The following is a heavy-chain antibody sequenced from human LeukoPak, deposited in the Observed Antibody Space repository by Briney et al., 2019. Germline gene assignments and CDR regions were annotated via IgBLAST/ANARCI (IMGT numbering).Heavy chain of an antibody. CDR2: INHSGST. J-gene: IGHJ4*02. CDR1: GGSISYYY. D-gene: IGHD3-10*01. CDR3: ARGIRRHYYGSGSYYNTGRRIGDYFDY. Sequence: SETLSLTCTVSGGSISYYYWHWIRQPPGKGLEWIGEINHSGSTNYNPSLKSRVTISVDTSKNQFSLKLSSVTAADTAVYYCARGIRRHYYGSGSYYNTGRRIGDYFDYWGQGTLVTVSS. V-gene: IGHV4-34*01.